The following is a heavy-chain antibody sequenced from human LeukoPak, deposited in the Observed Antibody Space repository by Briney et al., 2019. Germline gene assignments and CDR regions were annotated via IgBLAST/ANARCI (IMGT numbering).Heavy chain of an antibody. D-gene: IGHD3-16*01. Sequence: GGSLGLSCAASGFTFSSYWMHWIRQLPGKGLVWVSRINTDGSSTSYADSVKGRFTISRDNAKNTLYLQMNSLRAEDTAVYCCARNRPGGFDPWGQGTLVTVSS. CDR1: GFTFSSYW. CDR2: INTDGSST. J-gene: IGHJ5*02. CDR3: ARNRPGGFDP. V-gene: IGHV3-74*01.